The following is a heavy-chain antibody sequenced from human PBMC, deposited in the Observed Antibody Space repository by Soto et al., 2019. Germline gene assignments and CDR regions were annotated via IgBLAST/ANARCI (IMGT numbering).Heavy chain of an antibody. CDR1: GYTFTGYY. CDR2: INPNSGGT. V-gene: IGHV1-2*04. D-gene: IGHD3-10*01. J-gene: IGHJ4*02. CDR3: ARGGASGSSFFDY. Sequence: ASVKVSCKASGYTFTGYYMHWVRQVPGQGLEWMGWINPNSGGTNYAQKFQGWVTMTRDTSISTAYMELSRLRSDDTAVYYCARGGASGSSFFDYWGQGTLVTVSS.